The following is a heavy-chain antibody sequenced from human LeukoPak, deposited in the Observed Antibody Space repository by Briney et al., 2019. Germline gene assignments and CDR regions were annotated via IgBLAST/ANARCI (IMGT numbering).Heavy chain of an antibody. V-gene: IGHV1-69*04. CDR3: AREGQYSYGYY. J-gene: IGHJ4*02. Sequence: SVKVSCKASGGTFSSYAISWVRQAPGQGLEWMGRIIPILGIANYAQKFQGRVTITADKSTSTAYMELSSLRSEDTAVYYCAREGQYSYGYYWGQGTLFTVSS. D-gene: IGHD5-18*01. CDR2: IIPILGIA. CDR1: GGTFSSYA.